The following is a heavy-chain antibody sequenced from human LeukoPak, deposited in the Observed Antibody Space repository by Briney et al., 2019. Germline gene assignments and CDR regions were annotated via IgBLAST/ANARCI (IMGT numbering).Heavy chain of an antibody. CDR1: QFNFNKFG. CDR3: AKDPNGDYIGTFDI. V-gene: IGHV3-23*01. J-gene: IGHJ3*02. D-gene: IGHD4-17*01. CDR2: ISGNGGNT. Sequence: PGGSLRLSCATSQFNFNKFGMTWVRQAPGKGLEWVSSISGNGGNTQYADSVRGRFAISRDNSKNTLYLQMNSLRAEDTAVYYCAKDPNGDYIGTFDIWGQGTMVTVSS.